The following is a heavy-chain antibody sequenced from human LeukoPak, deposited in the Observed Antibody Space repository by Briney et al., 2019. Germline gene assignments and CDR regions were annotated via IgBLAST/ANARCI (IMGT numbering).Heavy chain of an antibody. CDR2: FDPEDGET. D-gene: IGHD3-22*01. J-gene: IGHJ5*02. CDR1: GYTLTELS. V-gene: IGHV1-24*01. CDR3: ATAGRSSGYPNWFDP. Sequence: ASVKVSCKVSGYTLTELSMHWVRQAPGKGLEWMGGFDPEDGETIYAQKFQGRVTMTEDTSTDTAYMELSSLRSEDTAVYYCATAGRSSGYPNWFDPWGQGTLVTVSS.